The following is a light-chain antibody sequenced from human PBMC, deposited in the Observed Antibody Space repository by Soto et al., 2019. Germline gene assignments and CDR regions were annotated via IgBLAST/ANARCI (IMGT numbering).Light chain of an antibody. V-gene: IGKV1-5*01. CDR2: DAS. CDR3: QQYNGYSRT. CDR1: QSISDS. J-gene: IGKJ1*01. Sequence: DIQMTQSPSTLSASVGDRVTITCRASQSISDSLAWYQQKPGKAPDLLISDASSLERGVPSRFSGSGSGTEFTLTISSMQPDDFATYYCQQYNGYSRTFGRGTKVKIK.